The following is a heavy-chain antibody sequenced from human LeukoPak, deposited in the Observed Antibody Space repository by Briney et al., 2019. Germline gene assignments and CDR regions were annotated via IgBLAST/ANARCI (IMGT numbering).Heavy chain of an antibody. CDR1: RFTFSNYA. Sequence: GGSLRLSCAASRFTFSNYAMTWVRQTPGKGLEWVSAISASAGTTYYADSVKGRFTISRDNSKNTLYLQTNSLRSDDTALYYCAKGGSSWSYYFDYWGQGTLVTVSS. V-gene: IGHV3-23*01. CDR3: AKGGSSWSYYFDY. J-gene: IGHJ4*02. D-gene: IGHD6-13*01. CDR2: ISASAGTT.